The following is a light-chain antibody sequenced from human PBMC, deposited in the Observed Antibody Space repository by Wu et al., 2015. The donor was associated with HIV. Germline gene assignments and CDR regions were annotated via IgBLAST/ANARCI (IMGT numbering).Light chain of an antibody. CDR3: QHFTGYPIT. CDR2: DAS. Sequence: AIQLTQSPSSLSAYEGDRVTITCRANQGISSALAWYQQRPGKPPKLLIYDASSLESGVPSRFSGSGSGTDFTLTISSLQPEDFATYYCQHFTGYPITFGQGTRLEIK. V-gene: IGKV1-13*02. J-gene: IGKJ5*01. CDR1: QGISSA.